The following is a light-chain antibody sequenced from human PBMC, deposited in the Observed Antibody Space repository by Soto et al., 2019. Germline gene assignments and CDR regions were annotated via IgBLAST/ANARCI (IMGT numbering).Light chain of an antibody. Sequence: DIHLSQSPSFLSASVGYRFTVTCRASQGINSYLAWYQQKPGKAPKLLIYTASTLQSGVPSRSRGSGSGTEFTLTITSLQPKDFEAYYCQQLYTYPLTFGGGTKVDIK. CDR3: QQLYTYPLT. CDR1: QGINSY. CDR2: TAS. J-gene: IGKJ4*01. V-gene: IGKV1-9*01.